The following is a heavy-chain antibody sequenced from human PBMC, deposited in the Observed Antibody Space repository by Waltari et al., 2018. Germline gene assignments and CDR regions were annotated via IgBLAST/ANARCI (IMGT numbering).Heavy chain of an antibody. CDR2: ISGSGGST. CDR3: AKDRVGATGGAFDI. D-gene: IGHD1-26*01. J-gene: IGHJ3*02. CDR1: GFTPSSSA. Sequence: EVQLLESGGGLVQPGGSLRLSCAASGFTPSSSAMSRFRQAPGNGPEWVLAISGSGGSTYYADSVKGRFTISRDNSKNTLYLQINSLRAEDTAVYYCAKDRVGATGGAFDIWGQGTMVTVSS. V-gene: IGHV3-23*01.